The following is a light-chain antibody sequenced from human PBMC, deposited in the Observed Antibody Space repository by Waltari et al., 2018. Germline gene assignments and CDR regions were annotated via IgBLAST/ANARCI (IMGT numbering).Light chain of an antibody. V-gene: IGLV1-47*01. Sequence: QSVLTQPPSASGTPGQRVTISCSGSSSKIGSNYEYWYQQLPGTAPKLLIYRNNQRPSGVPDLGSVAKSGASASLAISVLRSEDEADYYWAAWDDRLSGWVFGGGTKLTVL. CDR1: SSKIGSNY. CDR3: AAWDDRLSGWV. J-gene: IGLJ3*02. CDR2: RNN.